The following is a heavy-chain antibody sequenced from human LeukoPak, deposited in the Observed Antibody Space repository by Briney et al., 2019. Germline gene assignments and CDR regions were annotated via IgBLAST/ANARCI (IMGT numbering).Heavy chain of an antibody. V-gene: IGHV4-39*01. CDR2: IYYSGST. J-gene: IGHJ3*02. D-gene: IGHD1-26*01. CDR1: GGSISSSNYY. Sequence: PSETLSLTCTVSGGSISSSNYYWGWIRQPPGKGLEWIGSIYYSGSTYYNPSLKSRVTISVDASKNQFSLKLSSVTAADTAMYYCARFSGSYLADAFDIWGQGTMVTVSS. CDR3: ARFSGSYLADAFDI.